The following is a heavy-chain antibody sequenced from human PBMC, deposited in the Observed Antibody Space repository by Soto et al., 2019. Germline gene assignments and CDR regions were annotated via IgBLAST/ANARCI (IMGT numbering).Heavy chain of an antibody. CDR3: ARGPRAPPPHDYGMDV. Sequence: EVQLLESGGGLVQPGGSLRLSCAASGFTFSSHVMNWVRQAPGKGLEWVAAISGGGGTTFYGDSVEGRFTMSRDNSKNTLFLQMKSLRAEDTAVYYCARGPRAPPPHDYGMDVWGQGTTVTVSS. V-gene: IGHV3-23*01. CDR1: GFTFSSHV. CDR2: ISGGGGTT. J-gene: IGHJ6*02.